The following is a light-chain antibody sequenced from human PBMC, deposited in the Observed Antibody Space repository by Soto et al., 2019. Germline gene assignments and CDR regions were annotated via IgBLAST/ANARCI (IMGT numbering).Light chain of an antibody. V-gene: IGKV3-20*01. Sequence: EIVLTQSPGTLSLSPGERATLSCRASHSVSSSYLAWYQQKPGQAPRLLIYGASSRATGIPDRFRGSGSGTDFPLSISRREPEDFAVYYCQQYGGSPPITFGQGTRLEIK. CDR1: HSVSSSY. J-gene: IGKJ5*01. CDR3: QQYGGSPPIT. CDR2: GAS.